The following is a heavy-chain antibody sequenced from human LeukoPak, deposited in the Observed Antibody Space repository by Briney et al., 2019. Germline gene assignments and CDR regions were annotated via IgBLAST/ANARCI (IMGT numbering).Heavy chain of an antibody. CDR2: IFHCGST. D-gene: IGHD1-14*01. Sequence: KPSETLSLTCSVSGGSLSDYYWSWIRQSPGKRLEWMGYIFHCGSTSFSPSLKSRVSITVDESKHQFSLSLRYVTAADTAVYYCARDRARWSTTGHWFDPWGQGVLVTVSS. V-gene: IGHV4-59*01. CDR3: ARDRARWSTTGHWFDP. J-gene: IGHJ5*02. CDR1: GGSLSDYY.